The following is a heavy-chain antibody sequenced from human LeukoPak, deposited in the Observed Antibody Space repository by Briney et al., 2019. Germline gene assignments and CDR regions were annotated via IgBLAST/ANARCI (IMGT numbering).Heavy chain of an antibody. Sequence: GGSLRLSCAASGLTVSTTSMTWVRQAPGKGLEWVSDILDDGRIYYADSVKGRFTISRDHSQNKVNLQMDNLRAEDAAIYYRGSYRRAYDVWGQGTLVTVSS. D-gene: IGHD3-16*01. CDR1: GLTVSTTS. CDR2: ILDDGRI. CDR3: GSYRRAYDV. J-gene: IGHJ4*02. V-gene: IGHV3-53*01.